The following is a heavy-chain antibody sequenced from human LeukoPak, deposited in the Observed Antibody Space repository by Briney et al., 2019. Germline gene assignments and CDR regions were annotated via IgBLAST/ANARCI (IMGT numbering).Heavy chain of an antibody. CDR1: GGSFSGYY. V-gene: IGHV4-34*01. CDR2: INHSGST. CDR3: ARSPLLWFGSLCYYFDY. J-gene: IGHJ4*02. Sequence: NSSETLSLTCAVYGGSFSGYYWSWIRQPPGKGLEWIGEINHSGSTNYNPSLKSRVTISVDTSKNQFSLKLSSVTAADTAMYYCARSPLLWFGSLCYYFDYWGQGTLVTVSS. D-gene: IGHD3-10*01.